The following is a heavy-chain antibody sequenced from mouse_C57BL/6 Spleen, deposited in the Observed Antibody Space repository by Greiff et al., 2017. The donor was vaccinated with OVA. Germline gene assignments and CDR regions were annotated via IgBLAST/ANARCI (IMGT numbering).Heavy chain of an antibody. V-gene: IGHV5-17*01. J-gene: IGHJ2*01. Sequence: EVKLMESGGGLVKPGGSLKLSCAASGFTFSDYGMHWVRQAPEKGLEWVAYISSGSSTIYYADTVKGRFTISRDNAKNTLFLQMTSLRSEDTAMYYCARPHGSSYERYFDYWGQGTTLTVSS. CDR2: ISSGSSTI. D-gene: IGHD1-1*01. CDR3: ARPHGSSYERYFDY. CDR1: GFTFSDYG.